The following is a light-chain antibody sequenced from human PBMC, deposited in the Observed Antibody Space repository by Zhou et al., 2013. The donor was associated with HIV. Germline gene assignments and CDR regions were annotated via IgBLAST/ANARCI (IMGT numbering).Light chain of an antibody. J-gene: IGKJ4*01. CDR3: QQRTNWPPLT. CDR1: QSVSFNF. CDR2: DAS. Sequence: EIVLTQSPGTLSLSPGERATFSCRATQSVSFNFLAWYQQKPGQAPRLLIYDASNRATGIPARFSGTGSGTDFTLTISSLEPEDFAVYYCQQRTNWPPLTFGGGTKVEMK. V-gene: IGKV3-11*01.